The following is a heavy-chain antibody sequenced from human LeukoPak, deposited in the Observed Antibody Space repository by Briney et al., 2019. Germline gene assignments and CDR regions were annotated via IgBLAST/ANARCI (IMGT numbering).Heavy chain of an antibody. V-gene: IGHV1-3*01. CDR1: GYTFITYA. J-gene: IGHJ5*02. CDR2: INGDNGNT. D-gene: IGHD3-9*01. Sequence: GASVKVSCKASGYTFITYAMHWVRQAPGQRLEWMGWINGDNGNTKYSQKFQGRVTITRDTSAYTGYMELRGLSSADTAVYFCARAPYDILTGYSLSWFDPWGQGTLVTVSS. CDR3: ARAPYDILTGYSLSWFDP.